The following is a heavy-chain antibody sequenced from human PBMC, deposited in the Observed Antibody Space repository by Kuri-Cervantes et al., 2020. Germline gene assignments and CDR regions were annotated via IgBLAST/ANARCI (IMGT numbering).Heavy chain of an antibody. V-gene: IGHV3-33*08. CDR2: IWYDGSNK. J-gene: IGHJ4*02. CDR3: ARALYSYGPSGFDY. CDR1: GFTFSRVW. D-gene: IGHD5-18*01. Sequence: GESLKISCAASGFTFSRVWMNWVRQAPGKGLEWVAVIWYDGSNKYYADSVKGRFTISRDNSKNTLYLQMNSLRAEDTAVYYCARALYSYGPSGFDYWGQGTLVTVSS.